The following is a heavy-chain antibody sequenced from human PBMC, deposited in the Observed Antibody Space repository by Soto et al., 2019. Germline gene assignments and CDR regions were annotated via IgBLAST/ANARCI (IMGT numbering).Heavy chain of an antibody. CDR3: ARDLPEMATTKVIYGMDV. V-gene: IGHV1-18*01. CDR2: ISGYNGNT. Sequence: ASVKVSCKASGYTFTNYGFSWVRQAPGQGLEWMGWISGYNGNTKYAEKFQGRVTITADESTSTAYMELSSLRSEDTAVYYCARDLPEMATTKVIYGMDVWGQGTTVTVSS. CDR1: GYTFTNYG. D-gene: IGHD5-12*01. J-gene: IGHJ6*02.